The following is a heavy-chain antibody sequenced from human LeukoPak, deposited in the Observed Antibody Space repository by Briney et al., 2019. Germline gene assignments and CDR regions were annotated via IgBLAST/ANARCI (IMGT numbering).Heavy chain of an antibody. CDR3: ARQEYSISWYMGPDY. J-gene: IGHJ4*02. CDR1: GGSISSSSYY. CDR2: FYYSGST. D-gene: IGHD6-13*01. V-gene: IGHV4-39*01. Sequence: SETLSLTCTVSGGSISSSSYYWGWIRQPPGKGLEWIGSFYYSGSTYYNPSLKSRVTISVDTSKNQFSLKLSSVTAADTAVYYCARQEYSISWYMGPDYWGQGTLVTVSS.